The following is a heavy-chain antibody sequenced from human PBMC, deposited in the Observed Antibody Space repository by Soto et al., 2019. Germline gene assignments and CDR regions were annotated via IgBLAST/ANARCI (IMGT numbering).Heavy chain of an antibody. Sequence: WWSLRLSCSASVFTCSSYAMGWFRQAPGKGLDWVSVISGSGGITYSADSVKGRFTISRDNSKNILYLQMNSLRAEDTAVYYCAKGITDTGGYYYYSMDVWGQGTAVTVSS. CDR2: ISGSGGIT. V-gene: IGHV3-23*01. CDR1: VFTCSSYA. CDR3: AKGITDTGGYYYYSMDV. D-gene: IGHD3-16*01. J-gene: IGHJ6*02.